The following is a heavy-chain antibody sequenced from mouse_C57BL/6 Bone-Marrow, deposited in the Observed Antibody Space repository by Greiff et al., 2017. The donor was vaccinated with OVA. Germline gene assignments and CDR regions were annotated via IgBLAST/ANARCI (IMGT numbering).Heavy chain of an antibody. Sequence: VQLQQSGPELVKPGASVKIPCKASGYTFTDYNMDWVKQSHGKSLEWIGDINPNNGGTIYNQKFKGKATLTVDKSSSTAYMELRSLTSEVTVVYCGGILGYRDYAMDYWGQGTSVTVSS. J-gene: IGHJ4*01. CDR1: GYTFTDYN. CDR2: INPNNGGT. CDR3: GILGYRDYAMDY. V-gene: IGHV1-18*01. D-gene: IGHD3-1*01.